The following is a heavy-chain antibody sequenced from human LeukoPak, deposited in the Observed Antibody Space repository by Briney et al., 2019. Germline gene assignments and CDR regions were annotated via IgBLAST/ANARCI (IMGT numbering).Heavy chain of an antibody. CDR2: IATSGST. CDR1: GGAISNGTYH. V-gene: IGHV4-61*02. J-gene: IGHJ6*03. CDR3: ARGAAGGTPGVYYYYYMDV. Sequence: PSETLSLTCSVSGGAISNGTYHWSWIRQPAGKGLEWIGRIATSGSTDYNPSLKSRVTISVDTSKNQFSLKLISVTAADTAVYYCARGAAGGTPGVYYYYYMDVWGKGTTVTVSS. D-gene: IGHD1-7*01.